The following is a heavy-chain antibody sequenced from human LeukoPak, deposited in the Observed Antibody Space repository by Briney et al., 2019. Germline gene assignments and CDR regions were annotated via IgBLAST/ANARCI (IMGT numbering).Heavy chain of an antibody. CDR3: ARDGSSWSNWLDP. D-gene: IGHD6-13*01. Sequence: GGSLRPSCAASGFTFSSYWIHWVRQAPGKGLVWVSRIKSDGSSTSYADSVKGRFTISRDNVKNTLYLQMNSLRAEDTAVYYCARDGSSWSNWLDPWGQGTLVTVSS. J-gene: IGHJ5*02. V-gene: IGHV3-74*01. CDR1: GFTFSSYW. CDR2: IKSDGSST.